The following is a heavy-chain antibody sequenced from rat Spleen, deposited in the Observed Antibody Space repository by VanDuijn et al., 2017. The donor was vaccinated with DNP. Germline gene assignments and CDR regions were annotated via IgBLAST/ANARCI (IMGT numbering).Heavy chain of an antibody. J-gene: IGHJ3*01. CDR3: ARGSDGVWFVY. CDR1: GYTFTTYY. CDR2: INMGSGGT. Sequence: QVQLRQSGAEPAKPGSSVKISCRAFGYTFTTYYIGWIKQTTRQGLEYIGYINMGSGGTNYNEKFKGKATLTGGKSSSTAFMQLSSLTPDDSAVYYCARGSDGVWFVYWGQGTLVTVSS. V-gene: IGHV1-43*01. D-gene: IGHD4-3*01.